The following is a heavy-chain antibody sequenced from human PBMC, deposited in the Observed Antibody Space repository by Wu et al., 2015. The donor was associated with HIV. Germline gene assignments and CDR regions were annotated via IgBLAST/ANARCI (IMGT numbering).Heavy chain of an antibody. Sequence: QVQLVQSGAEVKKPGASVKVSCKASGYSFTGYYIHWLRQAPGQGPEWMGWINPNTGGANYAHNFEGRVTMTRDTSTKTAYMELSRLRSDDTAFYYCARGGRFKGLGYCFRSCTPRGPDGTDWFD. J-gene: IGHJ5*02. CDR1: GYSFTGYY. CDR2: INPNTGGA. V-gene: IGHV1-2*02. D-gene: IGHD2-15*01. CDR3: ARGGRFKGLGYCFRSCTPRGPDGTDWFD.